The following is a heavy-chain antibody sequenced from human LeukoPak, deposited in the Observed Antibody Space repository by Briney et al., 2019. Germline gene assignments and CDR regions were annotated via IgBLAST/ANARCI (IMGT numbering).Heavy chain of an antibody. CDR3: AKGRSTSWKASYYFDY. J-gene: IGHJ4*02. D-gene: IGHD2-2*01. V-gene: IGHV3-23*01. CDR2: ISASGGGT. Sequence: GGSLRLSCAASGFTFSSHAMTWVRQAPGKGLEWVSVISASGGGTSYADSVKGRFTISRDNSKNTLYLQMNSLRVEDTAIYYCAKGRSTSWKASYYFDYWGQGTLVTVSS. CDR1: GFTFSSHA.